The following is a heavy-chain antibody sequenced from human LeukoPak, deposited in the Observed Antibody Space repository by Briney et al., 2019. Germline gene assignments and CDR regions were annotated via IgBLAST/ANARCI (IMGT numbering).Heavy chain of an antibody. D-gene: IGHD1-26*01. Sequence: ASVKVSCKASGYTFTSYGISWVRLAPGQGHEWMGWISAYNGNTNYAQKLQGRVTMTTDTSTSTAYMELRSLRSDDTAVYYCARDSGWELLGGYNWFDPWGQGTLVTVSS. CDR3: ARDSGWELLGGYNWFDP. V-gene: IGHV1-18*01. CDR2: ISAYNGNT. CDR1: GYTFTSYG. J-gene: IGHJ5*02.